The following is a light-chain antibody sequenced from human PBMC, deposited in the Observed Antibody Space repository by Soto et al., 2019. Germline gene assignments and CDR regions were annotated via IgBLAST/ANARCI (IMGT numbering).Light chain of an antibody. Sequence: DIQMTQSPSSLSASVGDRVTITCRASQGISNYLAWHQQKPGKVPKLLIYAASTLQSGVPSRFSGSGSGTDFTLTISSLQPEDVATYYCQKYNSAPPWTFGQGTKVDIK. CDR2: AAS. V-gene: IGKV1-27*01. CDR3: QKYNSAPPWT. CDR1: QGISNY. J-gene: IGKJ1*01.